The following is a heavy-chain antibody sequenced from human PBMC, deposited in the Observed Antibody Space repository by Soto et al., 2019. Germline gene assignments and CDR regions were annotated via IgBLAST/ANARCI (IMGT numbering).Heavy chain of an antibody. D-gene: IGHD3-3*01. CDR2: INHSGST. CDR3: ARRENPNYDFWSGYWRSNYYYGMDV. V-gene: IGHV4-34*01. CDR1: GGSFIGYY. Sequence: SETLCLTCAVYGGSFIGYYWSWIRQPPGKGLEWIGEINHSGSTNYNPSLKSRVTISVDTSKNQFSLKLSSVTAADTAVYYCARRENPNYDFWSGYWRSNYYYGMDVWGQGTTVTVSS. J-gene: IGHJ6*02.